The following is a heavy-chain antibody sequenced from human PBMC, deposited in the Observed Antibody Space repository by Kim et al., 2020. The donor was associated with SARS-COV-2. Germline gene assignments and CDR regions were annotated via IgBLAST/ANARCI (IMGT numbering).Heavy chain of an antibody. CDR3: ARDGVGATAFDY. J-gene: IGHJ4*02. V-gene: IGHV1-69*01. Sequence: NYAQKFQGRVTITADESTSTAYMELSSLRSEDTAVYYCARDGVGATAFDYWGQGTLVTVSS. D-gene: IGHD1-26*01.